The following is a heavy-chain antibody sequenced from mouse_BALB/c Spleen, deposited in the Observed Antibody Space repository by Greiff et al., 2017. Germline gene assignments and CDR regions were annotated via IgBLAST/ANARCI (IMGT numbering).Heavy chain of an antibody. Sequence: QVQLQQSGAELMKPGASVKISCKATGYTFSSYWIEWVKQRPGHGLEWIGEILPGSGSTNYNEKFKGKATFTADTSSNTAYMQLSSLTSEDSAVYYCARGAYYGNYVFDYWGQGTTLTVSS. CDR1: GYTFSSYW. V-gene: IGHV1-9*01. J-gene: IGHJ2*01. CDR3: ARGAYYGNYVFDY. CDR2: ILPGSGST. D-gene: IGHD2-10*01.